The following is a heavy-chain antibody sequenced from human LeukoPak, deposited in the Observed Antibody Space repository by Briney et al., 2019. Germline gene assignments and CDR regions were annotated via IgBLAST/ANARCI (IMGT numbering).Heavy chain of an antibody. V-gene: IGHV3-7*01. CDR3: ARHLDYGAYFDY. Sequence: PGGSLRLSCAASGFNFNTYWMSWVRQAPGKGLEWVANIKQDGSEKLYVDSMKGRFTISRDNSKNSLYLQMNSLRAEDTAVYYCARHLDYGAYFDYWGQGTLVTVSS. D-gene: IGHD4-17*01. CDR1: GFNFNTYW. CDR2: IKQDGSEK. J-gene: IGHJ4*02.